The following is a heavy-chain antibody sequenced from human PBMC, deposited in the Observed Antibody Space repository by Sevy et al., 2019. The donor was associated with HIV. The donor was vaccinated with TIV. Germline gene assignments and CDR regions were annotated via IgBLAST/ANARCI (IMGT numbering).Heavy chain of an antibody. J-gene: IGHJ4*02. V-gene: IGHV4-39*01. CDR3: ARQGGIVDRAFDY. Sequence: SETLSLTCTVSGGSISSSSYDWGWIRQPPGKGLEWIGSMYSRGNTYYNPSLKSRVTIFADTSKNQISLKLTSVTAVDTAVYYCARQGGIVDRAFDYWGQGTLVTVSS. CDR1: GGSISSSSYD. CDR2: MYSRGNT. D-gene: IGHD2-21*01.